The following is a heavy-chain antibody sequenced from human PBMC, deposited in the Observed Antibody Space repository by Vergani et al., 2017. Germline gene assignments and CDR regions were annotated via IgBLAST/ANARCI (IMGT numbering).Heavy chain of an antibody. D-gene: IGHD3-9*01. CDR3: ARGDYGILTGYRY. J-gene: IGHJ4*02. V-gene: IGHV1-46*03. Sequence: QVQLVQSGAEVKKPGSSVKVSCKTSGYTFSNYYMHWVRQAPGQGLEWMGIINPSGGHTNYAQKFQGRVTMTRDTSTNTVYMELSSLRSEDTAIYYCARGDYGILTGYRYWGQGTLVTVSA. CDR2: INPSGGHT. CDR1: GYTFSNYY.